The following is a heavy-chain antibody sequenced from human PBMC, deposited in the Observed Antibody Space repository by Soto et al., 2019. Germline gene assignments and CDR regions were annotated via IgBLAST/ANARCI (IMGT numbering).Heavy chain of an antibody. J-gene: IGHJ6*02. CDR1: GYTFTSYG. D-gene: IGHD3-22*01. CDR3: AREGSYYDSSGYYSVGLYYCYCMDV. Sequence: QVQLVQSGAEVKKPGASVKVSCKASGYTFTSYGISWVRQAPGQGLEWMGWISAYNGNTNYAQKLQGRVTMTTDTSTRTAYMELRSLRSEETAVYYGAREGSYYDSSGYYSVGLYYCYCMDVWGQGTTVTVSS. CDR2: ISAYNGNT. V-gene: IGHV1-18*04.